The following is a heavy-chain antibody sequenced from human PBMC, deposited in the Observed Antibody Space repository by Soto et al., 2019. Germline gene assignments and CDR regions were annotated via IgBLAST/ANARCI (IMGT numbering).Heavy chain of an antibody. V-gene: IGHV5-51*01. J-gene: IGHJ6*02. CDR3: ARTDWYSKPPPYGMDV. Sequence: GASLKISSKGSGYSFTSYWIGWVRQMPGKGLEWIGIIYPGDSDTRYSPSFQGQVTISADKSISTAYLQWSSLKASDTAMYYCARTDWYSKPPPYGMDVWGQGTTVTVSS. CDR1: GYSFTSYW. D-gene: IGHD6-13*01. CDR2: IYPGDSDT.